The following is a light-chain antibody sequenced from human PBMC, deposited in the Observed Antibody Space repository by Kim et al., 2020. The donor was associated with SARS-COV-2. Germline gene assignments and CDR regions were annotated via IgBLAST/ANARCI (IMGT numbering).Light chain of an antibody. J-gene: IGLJ1*01. V-gene: IGLV2-23*02. CDR1: SSDVGSYNL. CDR2: EVS. CDR3: CSYAGSSTFYV. Sequence: QSITHSCTGTSSDVGSYNLVSWYQQHPGKAPKLMIYEVSKRPSGVSNRFSGSKSGNTASLTISGLQAEDEADYYCCSYAGSSTFYVFGTGTKVTVL.